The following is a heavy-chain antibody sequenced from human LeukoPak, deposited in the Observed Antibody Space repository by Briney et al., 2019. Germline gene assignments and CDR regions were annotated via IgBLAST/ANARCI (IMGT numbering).Heavy chain of an antibody. J-gene: IGHJ4*02. CDR1: GYSFTSYG. Sequence: GESLKISCKGSGYSFTSYGISWVRQAPGQGLEWMGWISAYNGNTNYAQKLQGRVTMTTDTSTSTAYMELRSLRSDDTAVYYCARVPVVPAAGDYWGQGTLVTVSS. CDR3: ARVPVVPAAGDY. D-gene: IGHD2-2*01. CDR2: ISAYNGNT. V-gene: IGHV1-18*04.